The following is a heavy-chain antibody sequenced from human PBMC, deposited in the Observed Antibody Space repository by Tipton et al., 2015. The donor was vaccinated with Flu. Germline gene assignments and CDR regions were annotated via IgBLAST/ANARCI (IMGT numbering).Heavy chain of an antibody. Sequence: TLSLTCTVSGGSISIDGYYYSWIRQIPGKGLEYMGYSYHSGYTYYNPSLKSRVTISINTSKNQFSLKVFSVTAADTAVYYCARRDYSNYVSDPKNWFDPWGQGILVTVSS. D-gene: IGHD4-11*01. V-gene: IGHV4-30-4*01. J-gene: IGHJ5*02. CDR3: ARRDYSNYVSDPKNWFDP. CDR2: SYHSGYT. CDR1: GGSISIDGYY.